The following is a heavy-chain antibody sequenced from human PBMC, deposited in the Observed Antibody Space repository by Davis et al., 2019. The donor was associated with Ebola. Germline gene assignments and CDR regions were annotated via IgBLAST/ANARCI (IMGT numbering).Heavy chain of an antibody. D-gene: IGHD6-19*01. J-gene: IGHJ5*02. CDR3: ARGPGEAVAGTGWFDP. V-gene: IGHV1-2*04. CDR2: INPNSGGT. Sequence: ASVKVSCKASGGTFSSYAISWVRQAPGQGLEWMGWINPNSGGTNYAQKFQGWVTMTRDTSTSTVYMELSSLRSEDTAVYYCARGPGEAVAGTGWFDPWGQGTLVTVSS. CDR1: GGTFSSYA.